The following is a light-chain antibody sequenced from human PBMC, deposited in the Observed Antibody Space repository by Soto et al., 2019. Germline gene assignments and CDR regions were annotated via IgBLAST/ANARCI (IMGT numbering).Light chain of an antibody. J-gene: IGKJ4*01. V-gene: IGKV1-27*01. Sequence: DIQMTQSPSSLSASVGDRDTITCRASQDISNYLAWYQQKPGKVPKLLIYAASTLQSGVPSRFSGSGSGTDFTLTISSLQPEDVATYYCQKHNNAPPTFGGGTKVDNK. CDR3: QKHNNAPPT. CDR1: QDISNY. CDR2: AAS.